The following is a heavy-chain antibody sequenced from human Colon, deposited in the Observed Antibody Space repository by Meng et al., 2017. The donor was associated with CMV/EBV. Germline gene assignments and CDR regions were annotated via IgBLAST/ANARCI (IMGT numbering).Heavy chain of an antibody. Sequence: SGGSISQGGYYWGWIRQFPGRCLEWIGYIYYTGETFYNPSLKGRLTIAPDTSKNQLSLNLRFMTVADAATYYCVRSRVGHSSPFDFWGHGTLVTVSS. J-gene: IGHJ4*01. V-gene: IGHV4-31*02. CDR3: VRSRVGHSSPFDF. CDR2: IYYTGET. CDR1: GGSISQGGYY. D-gene: IGHD1-26*01.